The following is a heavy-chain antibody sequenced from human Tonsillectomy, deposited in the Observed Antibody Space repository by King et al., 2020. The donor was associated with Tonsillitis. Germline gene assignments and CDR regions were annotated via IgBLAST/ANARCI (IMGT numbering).Heavy chain of an antibody. D-gene: IGHD3-9*01. CDR1: GYSISSHYY. J-gene: IGHJ4*02. CDR3: ARGVPWADISTGYDY. V-gene: IGHV4-38-2*01. CDR2: FYHSGST. Sequence: LQLQESGPGLMKPSETLSLTCAVSGYSISSHYYWGWIRQPPGKGLEWIGNFYHSGSTYYNPSLKSRVTISVDTSKNQFSLKLSSVTAADTAVYFWARGVPWADISTGYDYWGQGTLVTVSS.